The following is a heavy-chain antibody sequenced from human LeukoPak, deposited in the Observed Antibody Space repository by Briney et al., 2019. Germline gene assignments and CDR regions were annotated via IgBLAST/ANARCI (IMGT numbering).Heavy chain of an antibody. CDR2: ISSSSSYI. CDR3: ARDKKQWRGGFDY. J-gene: IGHJ4*02. CDR1: GFTFSTYY. V-gene: IGHV3-21*01. Sequence: GGSLRLSCAASGFTFSTYYMSWVRQAPGTGLEWVSSISSSSSYIYYADSVKGRFTISRDNAKNSLYLQMNSLGAEDTAVYYCARDKKQWRGGFDYWGQGTLVTVSS. D-gene: IGHD6-19*01.